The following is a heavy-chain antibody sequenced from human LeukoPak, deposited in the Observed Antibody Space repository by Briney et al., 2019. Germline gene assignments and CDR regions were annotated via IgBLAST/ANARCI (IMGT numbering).Heavy chain of an antibody. J-gene: IGHJ4*02. V-gene: IGHV1-69*05. D-gene: IGHD3-22*01. CDR1: GGTFSSYA. Sequence: GSSVKVSCKASGGTFSSYAISWVRQAPGQGLEWMGGIIPIFGTANYAQKFQGRVTITTDESTSTAYMELSSLRSEDTAVYYCARTFYYYDSSGYYSYYFDYWSQGTLVTVSS. CDR2: IIPIFGTA. CDR3: ARTFYYYDSSGYYSYYFDY.